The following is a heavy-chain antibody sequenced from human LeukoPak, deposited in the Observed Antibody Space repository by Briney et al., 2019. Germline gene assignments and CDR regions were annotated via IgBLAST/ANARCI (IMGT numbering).Heavy chain of an antibody. CDR1: GFTFDDYA. CDR2: ISWNSGSI. Sequence: GRSLRLSCAASGFTFDDYAMHWVRQAPGKGLEWVSGISWNSGSIGYADSVKGRFTISRDNAKNSLYLQMNSLRAEDTALYYCAKDMVRYSSSWYGAYFQHWGQGTLVTVSS. D-gene: IGHD6-13*01. J-gene: IGHJ1*01. V-gene: IGHV3-9*01. CDR3: AKDMVRYSSSWYGAYFQH.